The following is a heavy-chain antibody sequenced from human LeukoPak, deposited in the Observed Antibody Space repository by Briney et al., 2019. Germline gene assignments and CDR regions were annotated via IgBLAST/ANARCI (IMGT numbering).Heavy chain of an antibody. V-gene: IGHV3-23*01. CDR3: AKGAGWYFYYFDY. CDR1: GFTFSSYA. D-gene: IGHD6-19*01. Sequence: GGSLRLSCAASGFTFSSYAMSWVRQAPGKGLEWVSAISGSGGGTYYADSVKGRFTISRDNSENTLYLQMNSLRAEDTAVYYCAKGAGWYFYYFDYWGQGTLVTVSS. J-gene: IGHJ4*02. CDR2: ISGSGGGT.